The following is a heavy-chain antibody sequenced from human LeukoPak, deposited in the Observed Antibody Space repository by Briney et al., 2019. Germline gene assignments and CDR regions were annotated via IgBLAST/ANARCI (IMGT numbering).Heavy chain of an antibody. CDR1: GYTFTSYG. V-gene: IGHV1-18*01. CDR3: ARVPAVDDYYGMDV. Sequence: ASVKVSCKASGYTFTSYGISWVRQAPGQGLEWLGWISAYNGNTNYAQKLQGRVTMTTNTSTSTTYMELRSLRSDDTAVYYCARVPAVDDYYGMDVWGQGTTVTVSS. CDR2: ISAYNGNT. J-gene: IGHJ6*02. D-gene: IGHD3-9*01.